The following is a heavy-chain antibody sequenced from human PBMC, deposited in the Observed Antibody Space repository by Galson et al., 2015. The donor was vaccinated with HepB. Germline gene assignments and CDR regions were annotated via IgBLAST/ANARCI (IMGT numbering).Heavy chain of an antibody. Sequence: SVKVSCKASGYTFINYAVNWVRQAPGQGLEWMGWINTNTGTPTYAQGFTGRFVFSLDTSVSTSYLHISTLKAEDTAVYYCARTPNFDSGTYYNAWFDPWGQGTLVTVSS. D-gene: IGHD3-10*01. CDR3: ARTPNFDSGTYYNAWFDP. CDR2: INTNTGTP. J-gene: IGHJ5*02. CDR1: GYTFINYA. V-gene: IGHV7-4-1*02.